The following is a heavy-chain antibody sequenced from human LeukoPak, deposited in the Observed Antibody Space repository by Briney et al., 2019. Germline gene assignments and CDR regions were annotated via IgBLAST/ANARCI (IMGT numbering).Heavy chain of an antibody. Sequence: PSETLSLTCTVSGGSISSGAYYWSWIRQPPGKGLEGIGYIHHSGSTDYNPSLKSRVTISADRSKNQFSLKLTSVTAADTAVYYCARDLMYEEAAGSFDYWGQGTLVTVSS. J-gene: IGHJ4*02. CDR2: IHHSGST. V-gene: IGHV4-30-2*01. CDR3: ARDLMYEEAAGSFDY. D-gene: IGHD6-13*01. CDR1: GGSISSGAYY.